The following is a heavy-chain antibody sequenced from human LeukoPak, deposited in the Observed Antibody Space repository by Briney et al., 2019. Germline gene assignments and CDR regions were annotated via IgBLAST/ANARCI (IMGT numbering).Heavy chain of an antibody. V-gene: IGHV3-21*01. CDR1: GFTFSSYS. CDR3: ARVTVSSYGFDY. D-gene: IGHD6-13*01. J-gene: IGHJ4*02. Sequence: GGSLRLSCAASGFTFSSYSMNWVRQAPGKGLEWVSSISSSSSYIYYADSVKGRFTISRNNAKNSLYLQMNSLRAEDTAVYYCARVTVSSYGFDYWGQGTLVTVSS. CDR2: ISSSSSYI.